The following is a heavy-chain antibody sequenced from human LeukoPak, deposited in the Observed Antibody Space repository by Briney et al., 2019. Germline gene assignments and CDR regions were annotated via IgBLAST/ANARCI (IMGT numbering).Heavy chain of an antibody. J-gene: IGHJ4*02. CDR3: ARAYGSGSYTLLFFDY. Sequence: ASVNVSCKASGYTFTSYYMHWVRQAPGQGLEWMGIINPSGGGTSYAQKFQGRVTMTRDTSTSTVYMELSSLRSEDTAVYYCARAYGSGSYTLLFFDYWGQGTLVTVSP. D-gene: IGHD3-10*01. CDR1: GYTFTSYY. CDR2: INPSGGGT. V-gene: IGHV1-46*01.